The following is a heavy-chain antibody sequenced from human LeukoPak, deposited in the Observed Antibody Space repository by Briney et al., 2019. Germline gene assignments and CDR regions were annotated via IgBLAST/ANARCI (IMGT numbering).Heavy chain of an antibody. CDR3: ARRKYFDY. CDR1: GFTFTGYE. Sequence: PGGSLRLSCAASGFTFTGYEMNWVRQAPGKGLEWVSYISSSGSTIHYADSVKGRFTVSRDNAKNSLYLQMNSLRAEDTAVYYCARRKYFDYWGQGTPVTVSS. CDR2: ISSSGSTI. D-gene: IGHD1-14*01. J-gene: IGHJ4*02. V-gene: IGHV3-48*03.